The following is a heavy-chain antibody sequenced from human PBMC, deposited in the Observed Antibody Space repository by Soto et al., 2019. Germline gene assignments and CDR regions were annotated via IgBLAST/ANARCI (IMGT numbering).Heavy chain of an antibody. CDR1: GFTFDDYS. CDR3: GKDGAVSDYTYLDY. CDR2: ISWDGRST. V-gene: IGHV3-43*01. J-gene: IGHJ4*02. D-gene: IGHD4-17*01. Sequence: EVQLVESGGVVVQPGGSLRLSCAASGFTFDDYSMHWVRQAPGKGLEWVSLISWDGRSTYYADSVEGRFTISRDNSKNSLYLQMNSLTTEDIAFCYCGKDGAVSDYTYLDYWGQGALVTVSS.